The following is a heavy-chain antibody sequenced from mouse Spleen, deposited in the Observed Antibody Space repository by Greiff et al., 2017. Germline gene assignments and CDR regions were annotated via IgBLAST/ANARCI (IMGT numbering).Heavy chain of an antibody. CDR1: GFNIKDYY. CDR3: TTYGYGSPFAY. D-gene: IGHD1-1*01. CDR2: IDPEDGDT. V-gene: IGHV14-1*01. J-gene: IGHJ3*01. Sequence: VQLQQSGAELVRPGASVKLSCTASGFNIKDYYMHWVKQRPEQGLEWIGRIDPEDGDTEYAPKFQGKATMTADTSSNTAYLQLSSLTSEDTAVYYCTTYGYGSPFAYWGQGTLVTVSA.